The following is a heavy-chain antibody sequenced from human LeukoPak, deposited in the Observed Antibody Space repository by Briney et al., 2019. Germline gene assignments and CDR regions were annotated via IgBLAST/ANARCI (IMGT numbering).Heavy chain of an antibody. J-gene: IGHJ5*02. Sequence: SETLSLTCTVSGGSISSYYWSWIRQPPGKGLEWIGYIYYSGSTNYNPSLKSRVTISVDTSKNQFSLKLSSMTAADTAVYYCARASRGFGELYRPYNWFDPWGQGTLVTVSS. CDR1: GGSISSYY. V-gene: IGHV4-59*01. CDR2: IYYSGST. CDR3: ARASRGFGELYRPYNWFDP. D-gene: IGHD3-10*01.